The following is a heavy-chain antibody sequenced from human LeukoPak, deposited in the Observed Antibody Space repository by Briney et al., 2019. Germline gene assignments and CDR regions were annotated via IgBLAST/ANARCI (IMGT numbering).Heavy chain of an antibody. CDR3: ARTTTFAPHFDY. D-gene: IGHD1-1*01. CDR2: IYSGGTT. V-gene: IGHV3-66*01. Sequence: AGGSLRLSCAASGFTVSSNYMSWVRQAPGKGLEWVSVIYSGGTTYYADSVKGRFTISRGNSKNTLYLQMNSLRAEDTAVYYCARTTTFAPHFDYWGQGTLVTVSS. CDR1: GFTVSSNY. J-gene: IGHJ4*02.